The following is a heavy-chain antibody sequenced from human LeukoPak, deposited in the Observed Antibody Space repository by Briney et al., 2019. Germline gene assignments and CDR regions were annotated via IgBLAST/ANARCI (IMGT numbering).Heavy chain of an antibody. CDR3: ARLPLKQWPDGY. V-gene: IGHV5-51*01. J-gene: IGHJ4*02. CDR1: GSCFSSYC. Sequence: GASQKISCAASGSCFSSYCIGWVRPPPGKGLERVGIIYPGDTDNYYSTSFQGHVTISADKSISTAYQQWSSRNASDTALYYCARLPLKQWPDGYWGQGTLVTLSS. CDR2: IYPGDTDN. D-gene: IGHD6-19*01.